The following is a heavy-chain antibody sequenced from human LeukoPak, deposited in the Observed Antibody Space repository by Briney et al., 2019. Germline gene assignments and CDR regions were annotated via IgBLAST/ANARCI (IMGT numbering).Heavy chain of an antibody. CDR3: APTAEAYTSWWKV. J-gene: IGHJ4*02. V-gene: IGHV1-2*02. D-gene: IGHD3-16*01. CDR2: INPDSGFT. CDR1: GYKFTDDY. Sequence: ASVKVSCKASGYKFTDDYMHWVRQAPGQGLEFMGWINPDSGFTNYAQKFKGRVTMTRDTSISTAYLEVRSLTSDDTAVYYCAPTAEAYTSWWKVWGQGTLVSVSS.